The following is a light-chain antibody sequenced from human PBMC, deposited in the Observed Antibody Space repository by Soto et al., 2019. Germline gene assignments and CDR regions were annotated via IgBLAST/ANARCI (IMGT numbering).Light chain of an antibody. CDR2: DAS. J-gene: IGKJ1*01. Sequence: DIQMTQSPSTLSASVGDRVTITCRASQSINNWLAWYQQKPGRAPKLLIYDASALPRGVPSRFSGSGSGTKFTLTIASLQPDDFATYYCQQYETFSGTFGPGTKVDIK. CDR3: QQYETFSGT. CDR1: QSINNW. V-gene: IGKV1-5*01.